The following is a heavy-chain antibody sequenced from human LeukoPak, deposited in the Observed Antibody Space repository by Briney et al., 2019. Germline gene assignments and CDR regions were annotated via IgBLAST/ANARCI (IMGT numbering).Heavy chain of an antibody. CDR2: IWYDGSNK. V-gene: IGHV3-33*06. CDR3: AKDLAGYSGYDYNY. D-gene: IGHD5-12*01. CDR1: GFTFSSYG. Sequence: GGSLRLSCAASGFTFSSYGLHWVRQAARRGREWVAVIWYDGSNKYYADSVKGRFTISRDNSKNTLYLQMNSLRAEDTAVYYCAKDLAGYSGYDYNYWGQGTLVTVSS. J-gene: IGHJ4*02.